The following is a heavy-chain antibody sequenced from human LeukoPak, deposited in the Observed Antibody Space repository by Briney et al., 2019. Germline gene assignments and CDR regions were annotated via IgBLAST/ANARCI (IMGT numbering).Heavy chain of an antibody. CDR2: IRYDGSNK. Sequence: PGGSLRLSCAASGFTFSSYAMSWVRQAPGKGLEWVAFIRYDGSNKYYADSVKGRFTISRDNSKNTLYLQMNSLRAEDTAVYYCAKIPSQLLTRFHYYYYMDVWGKGTTVTVSS. D-gene: IGHD2-2*01. CDR1: GFTFSSYA. J-gene: IGHJ6*03. V-gene: IGHV3-30*02. CDR3: AKIPSQLLTRFHYYYYMDV.